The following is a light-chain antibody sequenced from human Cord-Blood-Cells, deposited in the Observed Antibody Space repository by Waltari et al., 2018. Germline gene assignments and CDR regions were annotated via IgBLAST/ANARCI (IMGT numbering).Light chain of an antibody. Sequence: DIVMTQSPDSLAVSLGERATINCKSSQSVLYSSNHKNYLAWYQQKPVQPPKLLIYWASTRESGVPDRFSGSGSVTDFTLTISSLQAEDVAVYYCQQYYSTPLTFGGGTKVEIK. CDR2: WAS. CDR3: QQYYSTPLT. V-gene: IGKV4-1*01. CDR1: QSVLYSSNHKNY. J-gene: IGKJ4*01.